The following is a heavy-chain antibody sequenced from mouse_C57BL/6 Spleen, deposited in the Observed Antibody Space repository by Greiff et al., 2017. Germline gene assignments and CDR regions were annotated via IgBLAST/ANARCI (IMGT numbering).Heavy chain of an antibody. J-gene: IGHJ3*01. CDR3: ARGGNYYSNDVWFAD. D-gene: IGHD2-5*01. CDR2: INPNNGGT. V-gene: IGHV1-18*01. Sequence: EVQLQQSGPELVKPGASVKIPCKASGYTFTDYNMDWVKQSHGKSLEWIGDINPNNGGTIYNQKFKGKATLTVDKSSSTAYTERRSLTAEDTAVYYCARGGNYYSNDVWFADWGQGTLVTVSA. CDR1: GYTFTDYN.